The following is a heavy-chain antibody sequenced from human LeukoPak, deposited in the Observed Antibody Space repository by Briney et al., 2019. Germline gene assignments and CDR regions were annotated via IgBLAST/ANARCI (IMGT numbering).Heavy chain of an antibody. CDR1: GYIFTGNY. CDR2: INPNSGGT. CDR3: ARGSYDSSDFEYFHH. Sequence: ASVKVSCKASGYIFTGNYMHWVRQAPGQGLEWMGWINPNSGGTNYAQKFQGGVTMTRDTSIGTAYMELNRLRSDDTAVYYCARGSYDSSDFEYFHHWGQGTLVTVSS. D-gene: IGHD3-22*01. J-gene: IGHJ1*01. V-gene: IGHV1-2*02.